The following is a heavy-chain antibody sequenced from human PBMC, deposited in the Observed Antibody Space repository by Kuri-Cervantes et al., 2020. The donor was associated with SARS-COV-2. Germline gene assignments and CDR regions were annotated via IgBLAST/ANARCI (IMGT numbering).Heavy chain of an antibody. CDR1: GFTFSSYW. D-gene: IGHD3-3*01. CDR3: ARIPSTIFGVVIGGLDV. Sequence: GGPLRLSCAASGFTFSSYWMSWVRQAPGKGLEWVANIKQDGSEKYYVDSVKGRFTISRDNAKNSLYLQMNSLRAQDTAVYYCARIPSTIFGVVIGGLDVWGKGTTVTVSS. J-gene: IGHJ6*04. V-gene: IGHV3-7*01. CDR2: IKQDGSEK.